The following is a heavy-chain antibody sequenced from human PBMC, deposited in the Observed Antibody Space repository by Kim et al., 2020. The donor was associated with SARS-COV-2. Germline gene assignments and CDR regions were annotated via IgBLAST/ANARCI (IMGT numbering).Heavy chain of an antibody. V-gene: IGHV4-39*02. J-gene: IGHJ3*02. D-gene: IGHD3-10*02. CDR3: ARPVRGARHDAFDI. Sequence: SETLSLTCTVSGGSIGSNNYYWGWIRQPPGKTLEWIGSVHGSGVTDYSPSLKSRVTISLDTPNNHFSLKLTSVTAADTAVYYCARPVRGARHDAFDIWGQGTVVTVSS. CDR2: VHGSGVT. CDR1: GGSIGSNNYY.